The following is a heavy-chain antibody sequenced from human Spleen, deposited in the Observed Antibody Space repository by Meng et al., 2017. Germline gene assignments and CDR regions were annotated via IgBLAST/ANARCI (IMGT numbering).Heavy chain of an antibody. V-gene: IGHV3-48*03. CDR2: ISSSGSTI. CDR3: ARMSNDILTGYFDY. Sequence: GESLKISCAVSGLSFSSYEFNWVRQAPGKGLEWVSYISSSGSTIRYADSVKGRFSISRDNAKNSLHLQMNSLRAEDTAVYYCARMSNDILTGYFDYWGQGARVTVSS. CDR1: GLSFSSYE. D-gene: IGHD3-9*01. J-gene: IGHJ4*02.